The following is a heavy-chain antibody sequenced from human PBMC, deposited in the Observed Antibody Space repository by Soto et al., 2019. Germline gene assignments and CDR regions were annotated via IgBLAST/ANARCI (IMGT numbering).Heavy chain of an antibody. CDR3: VRHGRSGGSSYSGWFDP. Sequence: GESLKISCEASGYTFANYWIGWVRQMPGKGLELMGIIYPIESDARYSPSFQGRVIISADKSINTAYLQWSSLRASDTAIYYCVRHGRSGGSSYSGWFDPWGQGTLVTVSS. J-gene: IGHJ5*02. V-gene: IGHV5-51*01. CDR1: GYTFANYW. CDR2: IYPIESDA. D-gene: IGHD2-15*01.